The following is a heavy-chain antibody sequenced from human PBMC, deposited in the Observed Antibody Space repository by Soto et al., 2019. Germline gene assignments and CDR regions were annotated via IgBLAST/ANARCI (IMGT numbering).Heavy chain of an antibody. CDR3: AKLRDSYYYYHGMDI. J-gene: IGHJ6*02. CDR2: IYNSGST. CDR1: GGSVTNYH. D-gene: IGHD1-1*01. Sequence: SETLSLTCAVSGGSVTNYHWTWIRQPPGKGLEWIGYIYNSGSTNYSPALKSRVTISLDTSKNQFSLKVNSVTAADTAMYYCAKLRDSYYYYHGMDIWRQGNSVTVSS. V-gene: IGHV4-59*02.